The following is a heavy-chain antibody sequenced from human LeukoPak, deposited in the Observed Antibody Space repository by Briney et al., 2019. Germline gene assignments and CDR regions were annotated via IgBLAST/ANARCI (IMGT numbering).Heavy chain of an antibody. V-gene: IGHV4-34*01. CDR3: AKIVTAGYYYFDS. J-gene: IGHJ4*02. CDR2: INHSGST. Sequence: SETLSLTCAVYGGSFSGYYWSWISQPPRKGLEWIGEINHSGSTYYNPSLKGRVTISVDTSKNQFSLKLSSVTAADTAVYYCAKIVTAGYYYFDSGGQGTLVTVSS. D-gene: IGHD2/OR15-2a*01. CDR1: GGSFSGYY.